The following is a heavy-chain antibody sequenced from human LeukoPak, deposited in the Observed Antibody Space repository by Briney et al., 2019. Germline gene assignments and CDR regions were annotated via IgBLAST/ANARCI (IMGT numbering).Heavy chain of an antibody. CDR1: GFTFSSYA. CDR3: AKGTLVPSYYYGMDV. J-gene: IGHJ6*02. Sequence: GGSLRLSCAAPGFTFSSYAMSWVRQAPGKGLEWVSAISGSGGSTYYADSVKGRFTISRDNSKNTLYLQMNSLRAEDTAVYYCAKGTLVPSYYYGMDVWGQGTTVTVSS. D-gene: IGHD2-2*01. V-gene: IGHV3-23*01. CDR2: ISGSGGST.